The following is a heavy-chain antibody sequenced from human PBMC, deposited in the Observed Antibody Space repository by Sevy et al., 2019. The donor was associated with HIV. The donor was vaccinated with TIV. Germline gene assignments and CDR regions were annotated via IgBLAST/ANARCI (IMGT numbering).Heavy chain of an antibody. CDR3: AKEHIVVVPAAMGDAFDI. V-gene: IGHV3-30*02. J-gene: IGHJ3*02. D-gene: IGHD2-2*01. Sequence: GGSLRLSCAASGFTFSSYGMHWVRQAPGKGLEWVAFIRYDGSNKYYADSVKGRFTISRDNSKNTLYLQMNSLRAEDTAVYYCAKEHIVVVPAAMGDAFDIWGQGTMVTVSS. CDR2: IRYDGSNK. CDR1: GFTFSSYG.